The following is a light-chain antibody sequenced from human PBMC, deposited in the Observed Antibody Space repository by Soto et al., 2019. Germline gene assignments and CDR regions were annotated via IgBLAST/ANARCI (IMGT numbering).Light chain of an antibody. CDR2: RNN. CDR1: SSNIGSNT. Sequence: QSVLTQPPSTSGTPGQRVSISCSGSSSNIGSNTVNWYQQLPGTAPKLLIYRNNQRPSGVPDRFPGSKSGTSASLAISGLQSEDEADYYCAAWDGSLTGYVFATGTQLTVL. J-gene: IGLJ1*01. CDR3: AAWDGSLTGYV. V-gene: IGLV1-44*01.